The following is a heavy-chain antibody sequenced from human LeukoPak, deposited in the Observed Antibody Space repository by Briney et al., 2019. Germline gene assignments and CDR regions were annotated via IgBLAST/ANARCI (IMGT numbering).Heavy chain of an antibody. D-gene: IGHD4-23*01. J-gene: IGHJ6*03. CDR1: GFTVSSNY. CDR2: IYSGGST. Sequence: GGSLRLSCAASGFTVSSNYMSWVRQAPGKGLEWVSVIYSGGSTYYADSVKGRFTISRDNSKNTLYLQMNSLRAEDTAVYYCARGGRGVTAYYYYYMDVWGKGTTVTVSS. CDR3: ARGGRGVTAYYYYYMDV. V-gene: IGHV3-53*01.